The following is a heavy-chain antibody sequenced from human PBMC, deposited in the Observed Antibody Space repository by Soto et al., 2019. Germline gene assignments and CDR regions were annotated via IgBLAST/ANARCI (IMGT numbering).Heavy chain of an antibody. J-gene: IGHJ5*02. Sequence: ASVKFSCKSSGGTFSSYAISWVLQAPGQGLEWMGWISAYNGNTNYAQKLQGRVTMTTDTSTSTAYMELRSLRSDDTAVYYCARGSSSWPNWFDPWGQGNLVTGSS. CDR1: GGTFSSYA. CDR3: ARGSSSWPNWFDP. CDR2: ISAYNGNT. D-gene: IGHD6-13*01. V-gene: IGHV1-18*01.